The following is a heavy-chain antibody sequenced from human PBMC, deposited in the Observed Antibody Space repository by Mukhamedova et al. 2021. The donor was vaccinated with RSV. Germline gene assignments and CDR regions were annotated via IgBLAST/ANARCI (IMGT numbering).Heavy chain of an antibody. V-gene: IGHV1-69*01. CDR3: AIDMYSGYDEPFVPGYFDF. CDR2: IIPIFGTA. J-gene: IGHJ4*02. Sequence: EWMGGIIPIFGTANYAQKFQGRVTITADESTSTAYMELSSLRSEDTAVYYCAIDMYSGYDEPFVPGYFDFWGQGTLVTVSS. D-gene: IGHD5-12*01.